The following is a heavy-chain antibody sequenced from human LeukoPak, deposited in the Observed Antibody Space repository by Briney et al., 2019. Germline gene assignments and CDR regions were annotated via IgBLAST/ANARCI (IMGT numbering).Heavy chain of an antibody. CDR2: INPSGGST. CDR3: AMDQVGANHGVFDY. D-gene: IGHD1-26*01. J-gene: IGHJ4*02. Sequence: ASVKVSCKASGYTFTSYYMHWVRQAPGQALEWMGIINPSGGSTSYAQKFQGRVTMTRDTSTSTVYMELSSLRSEDTAAYYCAMDQVGANHGVFDYWGQGTLVTVSS. CDR1: GYTFTSYY. V-gene: IGHV1-46*01.